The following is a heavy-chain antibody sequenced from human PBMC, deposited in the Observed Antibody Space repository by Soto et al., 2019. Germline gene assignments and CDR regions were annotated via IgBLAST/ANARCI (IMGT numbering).Heavy chain of an antibody. J-gene: IGHJ4*02. CDR1: GGSFSGYY. D-gene: IGHD1-26*01. CDR2: INHSGST. Sequence: SETLSLTCAVYGGSFSGYYWSWIRQPPGKGLEWIGEINHSGSTNYNPSLKSRVTISVDTSKNQFSLKLSSLTAADTAVYYCARELGGRWLQAGYFDYWGQGTLVTVSS. CDR3: ARELGGRWLQAGYFDY. V-gene: IGHV4-34*01.